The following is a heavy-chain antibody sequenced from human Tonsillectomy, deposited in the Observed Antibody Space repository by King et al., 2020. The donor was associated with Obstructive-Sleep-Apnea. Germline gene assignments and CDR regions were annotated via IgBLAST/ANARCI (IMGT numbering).Heavy chain of an antibody. CDR1: GFSLSTRGVA. V-gene: IGHV2-5*02. CDR2: IFLEVDK. Sequence: ITFKESGPTLVKPTQTLTLTCTFSGFSLSTRGVAVGWISQPPGKALEWLALIFLEVDKRYSPSLKTRLTITKDTSKNQVVLIMTNMDPVDTATYYCARRNSGTYYGWFDPWGQGTLVTVSS. D-gene: IGHD1-26*01. J-gene: IGHJ5*02. CDR3: ARRNSGTYYGWFDP.